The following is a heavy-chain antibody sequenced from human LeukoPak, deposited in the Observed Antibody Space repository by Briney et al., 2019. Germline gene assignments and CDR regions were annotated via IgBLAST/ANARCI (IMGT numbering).Heavy chain of an antibody. V-gene: IGHV1-69*05. CDR1: GGTFTSYA. CDR2: IIPTFGTA. Sequence: SLSVSCTASGGTFTSYAISWVRQAPGQGLEWKGGIIPTFGTANYTQKFQGRVTITTDESTSTAYMELSSLRSEDTAVYYCARGAEQVLRYFVWPITPRAMDVWGKGTTVTVSS. CDR3: ARGAEQVLRYFVWPITPRAMDV. D-gene: IGHD3-9*01. J-gene: IGHJ6*03.